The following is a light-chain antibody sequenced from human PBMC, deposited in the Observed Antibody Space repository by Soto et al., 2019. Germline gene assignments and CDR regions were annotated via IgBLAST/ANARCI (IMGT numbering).Light chain of an antibody. Sequence: EIVLTQSPGTLSLSPGERATLSCRASQSVSSSYLAWYQQKPGQAPRLLIYGASSRATGIPDRFSGSGSGIDFTLTITRLEPEDFAVYYCQQYGSSSWMFGQGTKVEIK. J-gene: IGKJ1*01. CDR2: GAS. CDR1: QSVSSSY. CDR3: QQYGSSSWM. V-gene: IGKV3-20*01.